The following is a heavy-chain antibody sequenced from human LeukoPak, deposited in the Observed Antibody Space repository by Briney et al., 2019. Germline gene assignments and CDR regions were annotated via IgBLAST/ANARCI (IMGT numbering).Heavy chain of an antibody. D-gene: IGHD4-17*01. CDR3: ASRYGDYGPFDY. CDR1: GGSFSGYY. Sequence: SETLSLTCAVYGGSFSGYYWSWIRQPPGKGLEWIGEINHSGSTNYNPSLKSRVTISVDTSKNQFSLKLSSVTAADTAAYYCASRYGDYGPFDYWGQGTLVTVSS. CDR2: INHSGST. V-gene: IGHV4-34*01. J-gene: IGHJ4*02.